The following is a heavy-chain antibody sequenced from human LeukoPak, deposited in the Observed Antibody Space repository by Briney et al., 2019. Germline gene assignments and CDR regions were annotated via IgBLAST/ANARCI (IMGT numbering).Heavy chain of an antibody. CDR2: IYYSGST. J-gene: IGHJ3*02. Sequence: SETLSLTCTVSGGSISSYYWSWIRQPPGKGLEWIGYIYYSGSTNYNPFLKSRVTISVDTSKNQFSLKLSSVTAADTAVYYCARSYCSGGSCYSFSDAFDIWGQGTMVTVSS. D-gene: IGHD2-15*01. V-gene: IGHV4-59*08. CDR1: GGSISSYY. CDR3: ARSYCSGGSCYSFSDAFDI.